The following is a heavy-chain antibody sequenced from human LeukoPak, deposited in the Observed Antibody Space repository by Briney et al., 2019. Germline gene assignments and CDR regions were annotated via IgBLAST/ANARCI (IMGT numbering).Heavy chain of an antibody. J-gene: IGHJ4*02. CDR2: INPSNGDT. D-gene: IGHD1-26*01. Sequence: ASVKVSCKASGYTFTDYYMHWVRQAPGQGLEWMGWINPSNGDTKYEQRFQGRVTMTTDTSTSTAYMELRSLRSDDTAVYYCARDPAGGSYLAHFDYWGQGTLVTVSP. V-gene: IGHV1-2*02. CDR1: GYTFTDYY. CDR3: ARDPAGGSYLAHFDY.